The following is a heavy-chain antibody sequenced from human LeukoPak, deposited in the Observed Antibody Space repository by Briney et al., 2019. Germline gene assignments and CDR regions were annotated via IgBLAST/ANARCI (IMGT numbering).Heavy chain of an antibody. D-gene: IGHD1-1*01. Sequence: GGSLRLSCAASGFTSSSYGMHWVRQAPGKGLEGVAAIWYDGSNKYYADSVKGRFTISRDNSKNTLYLQMNSLRAEDTAVYYCARIATTDYYYGMDVWGQGTTVTVSS. J-gene: IGHJ6*02. CDR2: IWYDGSNK. CDR1: GFTSSSYG. V-gene: IGHV3-33*01. CDR3: ARIATTDYYYGMDV.